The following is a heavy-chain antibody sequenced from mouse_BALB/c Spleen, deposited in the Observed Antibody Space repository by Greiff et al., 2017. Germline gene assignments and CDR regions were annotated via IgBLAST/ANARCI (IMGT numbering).Heavy chain of an antibody. V-gene: IGHV1-63*02. CDR2: IYPGGGYT. CDR3: ARIGTTVDSFDY. J-gene: IGHJ2*01. Sequence: QVQLQQSGAELVRPGTSVKISCKASGYTFTNYWLGWVKQRPGHGLEWIGDIYPGGGYTNYNEKFKGKATLTADTSSSTAYMQLSSLTSEDSAVYFCARIGTTVDSFDYWGQGTTLTVSS. D-gene: IGHD1-1*01. CDR1: GYTFTNYW.